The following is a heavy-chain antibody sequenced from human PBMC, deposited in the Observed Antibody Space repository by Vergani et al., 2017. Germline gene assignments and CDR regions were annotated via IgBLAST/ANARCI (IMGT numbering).Heavy chain of an antibody. J-gene: IGHJ6*03. V-gene: IGHV1-46*01. Sequence: QVQLVQSGAEVKKPGASVKVSCKASGYTFTSYYMHWVRQAPGQGLEWMGIINPSGGSTSYAQKFQGRVTMTRDTSTSTAYMELSSLRSEDTAVYYCAGSVTGTFLFYYYMDVWGKGTTVTVSS. CDR1: GYTFTSYY. CDR3: AGSVTGTFLFYYYMDV. D-gene: IGHD1-7*01. CDR2: INPSGGST.